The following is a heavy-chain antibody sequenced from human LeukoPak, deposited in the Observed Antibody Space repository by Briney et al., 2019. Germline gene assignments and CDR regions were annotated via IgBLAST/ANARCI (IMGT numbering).Heavy chain of an antibody. CDR2: IYYSGST. Sequence: SETLSLTCIVSGGSISSGGYSWSWIRQHPGKGLEWIGYIYYSGSTNYNPSLKSRVTISVDTSKNQFSLKLSSVTAADTAVYYCARRGYSGYGGDYFDYWGQGTLVTVSS. CDR3: ARRGYSGYGGDYFDY. CDR1: GGSISSGGYS. J-gene: IGHJ4*02. D-gene: IGHD5-12*01. V-gene: IGHV4-61*08.